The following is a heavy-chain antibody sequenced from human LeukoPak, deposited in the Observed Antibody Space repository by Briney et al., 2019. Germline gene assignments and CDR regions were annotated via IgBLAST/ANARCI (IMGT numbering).Heavy chain of an antibody. D-gene: IGHD5-24*01. V-gene: IGHV3-74*01. CDR3: AREMSTIIDY. J-gene: IGHJ4*02. CDR1: GFTFSSHW. Sequence: GGSLRLSCAASGFTFSSHWRHWVRQAPGKGLVWVSRIESDGSSTTYAASVRGRFTISRDNSKNTLYLQMNSLRAEDTAVYYCAREMSTIIDYWGQGTLVTVSS. CDR2: IESDGSST.